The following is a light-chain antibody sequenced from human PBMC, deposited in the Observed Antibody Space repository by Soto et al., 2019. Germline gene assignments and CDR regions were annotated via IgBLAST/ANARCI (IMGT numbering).Light chain of an antibody. V-gene: IGKV3-11*01. CDR1: QSVSSY. CDR3: QQYDGSTRT. J-gene: IGKJ1*01. Sequence: EIVLTQSPATLSLSPGERATLSCRASQSVSSYLAWYQQKPGQAPRLLIYDASKRETGIPARFSGSGSGTEFTLTINSLEPEDSAVYYCQQYDGSTRTFGQGTKVDIK. CDR2: DAS.